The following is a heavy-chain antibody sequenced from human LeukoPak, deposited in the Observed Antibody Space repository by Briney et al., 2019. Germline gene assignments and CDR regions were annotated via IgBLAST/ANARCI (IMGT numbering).Heavy chain of an antibody. CDR3: ARRGRGYSYGR. J-gene: IGHJ4*02. Sequence: SQTLSLTCTVSGGSISSGSYYWSWIRQPAGKGLEWIGRIYTSGSTYYNPSLKSRVTISVDTSKNQFSLKLSSVTAADTAVYYCARRGRGYSYGRWGQGTLVTVSS. D-gene: IGHD5-18*01. CDR1: GGSISSGSYY. V-gene: IGHV4-61*02. CDR2: IYTSGST.